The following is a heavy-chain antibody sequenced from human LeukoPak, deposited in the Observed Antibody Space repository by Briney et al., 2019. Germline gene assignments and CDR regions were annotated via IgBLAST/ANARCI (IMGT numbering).Heavy chain of an antibody. CDR3: AREAVVVPGAYYYYYMDV. Sequence: SETLSLTCTVSVGSISSSYWSWIRQPPGKGLEWIGYIYYSGCTNYNPSLKSRVTISVDTSKNQFSLELSSVTAADTAVYYCAREAVVVPGAYYYYYMDVWGKGTTVTVSS. V-gene: IGHV4-59*01. J-gene: IGHJ6*03. CDR1: VGSISSSY. CDR2: IYYSGCT. D-gene: IGHD2-2*01.